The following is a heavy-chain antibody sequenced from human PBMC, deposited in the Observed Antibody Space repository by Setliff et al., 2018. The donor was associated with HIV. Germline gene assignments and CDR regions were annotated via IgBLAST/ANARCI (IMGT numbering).Heavy chain of an antibody. CDR3: ARPSSPDCGGDCYPDAFDI. J-gene: IGHJ3*02. D-gene: IGHD2-21*01. CDR2: ISTYNGKT. Sequence: GASVKVSCKASGYTFTNYGISWVRQAPGQGLEWMGWISTYNGKTKYVQKLQGRVTMTTDTSTSTAYMELRIRRSDDTAMYYCARPSSPDCGGDCYPDAFDIWGQGTMVTVSS. CDR1: GYTFTNYG. V-gene: IGHV1-18*01.